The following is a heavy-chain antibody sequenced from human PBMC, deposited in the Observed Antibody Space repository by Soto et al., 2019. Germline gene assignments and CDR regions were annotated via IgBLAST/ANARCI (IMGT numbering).Heavy chain of an antibody. Sequence: GGSLRLSCAASGFTFSNAWMSWVRQAPGKGLEWVGRIKSKTDGGTTDYAAPVKGRFTISRDDSKNTLYLQMNSLKTEDTAVYYCTTDPPAAAVPFDYWGQGTLVTVSS. CDR2: IKSKTDGGTT. CDR3: TTDPPAAAVPFDY. CDR1: GFTFSNAW. J-gene: IGHJ4*02. V-gene: IGHV3-15*01. D-gene: IGHD6-13*01.